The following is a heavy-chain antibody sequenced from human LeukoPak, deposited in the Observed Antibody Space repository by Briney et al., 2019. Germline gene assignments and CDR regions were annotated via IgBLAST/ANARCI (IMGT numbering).Heavy chain of an antibody. D-gene: IGHD3-22*01. CDR2: IYYSGST. CDR3: ARLEGEDYYDSSGYPAYWYFDL. J-gene: IGHJ2*01. V-gene: IGHV4-59*08. Sequence: SETLSLTCTVSGGSISSYYWSWIRQPPGKGLEWIGYIYYSGSTNYNPSLKSRVTIPVDTSKNQFSLKLSSVTAADTAVYYCARLEGEDYYDSSGYPAYWYFDLWGRGTLVTVSS. CDR1: GGSISSYY.